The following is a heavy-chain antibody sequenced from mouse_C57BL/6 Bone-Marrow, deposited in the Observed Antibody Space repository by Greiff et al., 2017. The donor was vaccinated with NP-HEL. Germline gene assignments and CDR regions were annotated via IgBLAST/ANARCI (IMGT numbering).Heavy chain of an antibody. J-gene: IGHJ2*01. CDR3: ARLGYYGSSYYFDY. D-gene: IGHD1-1*01. Sequence: EVKLVESGGGLVQPGGSLKLSCAASGFTFSDYGMAWVRQAPRKGPEWVAFISNLAYSIYYADTVTGRFTISSENAKNTLYLEMSSLRSEDTAMYYCARLGYYGSSYYFDYWGQGTTLTVSS. V-gene: IGHV5-15*01. CDR1: GFTFSDYG. CDR2: ISNLAYSI.